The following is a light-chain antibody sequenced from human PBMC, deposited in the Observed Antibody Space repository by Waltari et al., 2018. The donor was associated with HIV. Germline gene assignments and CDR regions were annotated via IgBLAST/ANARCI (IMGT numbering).Light chain of an antibody. CDR3: QQSYSIPYT. CDR1: QNSRNF. CDR2: TAS. Sequence: DIQITHSPSSLSASVGDRVTIVCRASQNSRNFLDMYQQKPRRAPQLLIYTASTLQGGVPSRFDGSGSATDFSLTISSLQPEDFATYFCQQSYSIPYTFGQRTTLEI. V-gene: IGKV1-39*01. J-gene: IGKJ2*01.